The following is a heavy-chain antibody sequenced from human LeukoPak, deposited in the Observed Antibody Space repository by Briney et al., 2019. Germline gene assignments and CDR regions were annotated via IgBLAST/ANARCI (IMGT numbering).Heavy chain of an antibody. D-gene: IGHD5-24*01. CDR1: GGSISSYY. CDR2: IYYSGST. Sequence: PSETLSLTCTVSGGSISSYYWSWIRQPPGKGLEWIGYIYYSGSTNYNPSLKSRVTISVDTSKNQFSLKLSSVTAADTAVYYCASLDGHNMNFDYWGQGTLVTVSS. V-gene: IGHV4-59*01. CDR3: ASLDGHNMNFDY. J-gene: IGHJ4*02.